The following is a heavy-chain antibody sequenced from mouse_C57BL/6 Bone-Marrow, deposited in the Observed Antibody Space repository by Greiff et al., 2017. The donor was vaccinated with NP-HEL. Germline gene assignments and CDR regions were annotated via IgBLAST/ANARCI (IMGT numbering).Heavy chain of an antibody. Sequence: EVQLQQSGPELVKPGASVKMSCKASGYTFTDYNMHWVKQSHGKSLEWIGYINPNNGGTSYNQKFKGKATLTVNKSSSTAYMELRSLTSEDSSVYYCARRMIYYYGSSPFAYWGQGTLVTVSA. V-gene: IGHV1-22*01. CDR3: ARRMIYYYGSSPFAY. D-gene: IGHD1-1*01. J-gene: IGHJ3*01. CDR2: INPNNGGT. CDR1: GYTFTDYN.